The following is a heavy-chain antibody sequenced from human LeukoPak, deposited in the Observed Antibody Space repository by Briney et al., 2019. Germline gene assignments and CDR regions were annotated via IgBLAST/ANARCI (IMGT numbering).Heavy chain of an antibody. Sequence: ASVKVSCKASGYIFTSYSISWVRQAPGQGLEWMGWISAYNGDTNYVQKFQGRVTMTTDTSTSTAYMELKSLRSDDTAVYYCARVEKIAVGGRDYFDYWGQGTLVTVSS. J-gene: IGHJ4*02. D-gene: IGHD6-19*01. CDR2: ISAYNGDT. V-gene: IGHV1-18*01. CDR3: ARVEKIAVGGRDYFDY. CDR1: GYIFTSYS.